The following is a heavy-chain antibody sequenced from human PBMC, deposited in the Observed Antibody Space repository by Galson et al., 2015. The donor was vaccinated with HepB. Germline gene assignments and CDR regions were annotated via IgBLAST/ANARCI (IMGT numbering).Heavy chain of an antibody. Sequence: SLRLSCAASGFAFGTHSMTWVRQAPGKGLQWVATITAGGRTTYAESVTGRFIISRDNSNNRVYLEMNNLRVADTAVYYCAKGTERRLTTMTSHNYFDHGGRGTLVTVSS. CDR2: ITAGGRT. J-gene: IGHJ4*02. V-gene: IGHV3-23*01. CDR1: GFAFGTHS. D-gene: IGHD2-2*01. CDR3: AKGTERRLTTMTSHNYFDH.